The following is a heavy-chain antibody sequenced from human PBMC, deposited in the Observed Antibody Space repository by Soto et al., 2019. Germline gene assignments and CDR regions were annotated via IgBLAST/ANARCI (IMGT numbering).Heavy chain of an antibody. CDR1: GFTFSSYA. CDR2: ISGSGGST. D-gene: IGHD1-26*01. V-gene: IGHV3-23*01. Sequence: PGGSLRLSCAASGFTFSSYAMSWVRQAPGKGLEWVSAISGSGGSTYYADSVKGRFTISRDNSKNTLYLQMNSLRAEDTAVYYCAKVPPRLVGWARDYFDYWGQGTLVTVSS. J-gene: IGHJ4*02. CDR3: AKVPPRLVGWARDYFDY.